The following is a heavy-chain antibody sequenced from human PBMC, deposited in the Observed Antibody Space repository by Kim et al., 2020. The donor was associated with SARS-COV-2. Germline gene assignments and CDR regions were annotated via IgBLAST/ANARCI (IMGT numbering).Heavy chain of an antibody. CDR2: IKQDGSEK. CDR1: GFTFSGYW. Sequence: GGSLRLSCAASGFTFSGYWMSWVRQAPGKGLEWVANIKQDGSEKYYVDSVKGRFTISRDNAKNSLYLQMNSLRAEDTAVYYCARERALRYWGQGTLVTVSS. CDR3: ARERALRY. D-gene: IGHD3-10*01. V-gene: IGHV3-7*01. J-gene: IGHJ4*02.